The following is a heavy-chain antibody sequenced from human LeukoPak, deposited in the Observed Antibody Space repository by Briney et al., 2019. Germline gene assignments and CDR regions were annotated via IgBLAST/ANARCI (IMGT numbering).Heavy chain of an antibody. Sequence: TGRSLRLSCAASGFTFSSYGMHWVRQAPGKGLEWVAVISYDGSNKYYADSVKGRFTISRDNSKNTLYLQMNSLRAEDTAVYYCARVFRPTYDSSGYYFNYFDYWGQGTLVTVSS. CDR3: ARVFRPTYDSSGYYFNYFDY. CDR2: ISYDGSNK. J-gene: IGHJ4*02. D-gene: IGHD3-22*01. CDR1: GFTFSSYG. V-gene: IGHV3-30*19.